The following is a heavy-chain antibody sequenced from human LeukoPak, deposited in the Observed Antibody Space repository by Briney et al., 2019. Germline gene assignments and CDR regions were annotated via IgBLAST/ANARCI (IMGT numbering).Heavy chain of an antibody. CDR3: AKDVLVVPAAY. J-gene: IGHJ4*02. CDR1: GFTFSSYG. V-gene: IGHV3-30*18. Sequence: GGSLRLSCAASGFTFSSYGMHWARQAPGKGLEWVAVISYDGSNKYYADSVKGRFTISRDNSKNTLYLQMNSLRAEDTAVYYCAKDVLVVPAAYWGRGTLVTVSS. D-gene: IGHD2-2*01. CDR2: ISYDGSNK.